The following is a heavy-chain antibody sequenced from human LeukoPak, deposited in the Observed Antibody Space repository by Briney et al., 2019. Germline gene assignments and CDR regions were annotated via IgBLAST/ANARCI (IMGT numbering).Heavy chain of an antibody. CDR1: GYTFTSYG. J-gene: IGHJ4*02. CDR3: AREGYGGSGSYYVYYFDY. D-gene: IGHD3-10*01. CDR2: ISAYNGNT. Sequence: ASVKVSCKASGYTFTSYGISWVRQAPGQGLEWMGWISAYNGNTNYAQKLQGRVTMTRDMSTSTVYMELSSLRSEDTAVYYCAREGYGGSGSYYVYYFDYWGQGTLVTVSS. V-gene: IGHV1-18*01.